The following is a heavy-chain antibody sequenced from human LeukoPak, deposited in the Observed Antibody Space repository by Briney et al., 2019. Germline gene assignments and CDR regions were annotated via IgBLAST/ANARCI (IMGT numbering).Heavy chain of an antibody. D-gene: IGHD3-16*02. Sequence: GGSLRLSCAASGFTFSSYSMNWVRQAPGKGLEWVSYISSSSSIIYYADSVKGRFTISRDNSKNTLYLQMNSLRAEDTAVYYCARRYDYVWGSYRSWFDDDFDYWGQGTLVTVSS. CDR3: ARRYDYVWGSYRSWFDDDFDY. V-gene: IGHV3-48*01. CDR1: GFTFSSYS. J-gene: IGHJ4*02. CDR2: ISSSSSII.